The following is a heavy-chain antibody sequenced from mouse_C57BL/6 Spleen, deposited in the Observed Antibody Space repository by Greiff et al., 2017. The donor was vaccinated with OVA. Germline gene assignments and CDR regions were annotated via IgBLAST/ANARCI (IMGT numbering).Heavy chain of an antibody. CDR1: GYTFTSYG. J-gene: IGHJ3*01. V-gene: IGHV1-81*01. Sequence: VKLVESGAELARPGASVKLSCKASGYTFTSYGISWVKQRTGQGLEWIGEIYPRSGNTYYNEKFKGKATLTADKSSSTAYMELRSLTSEDSAVYFCACDYDAWFAYWGQGTLVTVSA. D-gene: IGHD2-4*01. CDR3: ACDYDAWFAY. CDR2: IYPRSGNT.